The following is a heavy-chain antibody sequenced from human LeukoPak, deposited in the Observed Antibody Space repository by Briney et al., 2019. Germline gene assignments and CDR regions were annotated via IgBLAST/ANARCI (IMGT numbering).Heavy chain of an antibody. CDR1: GYTFTGYY. D-gene: IGHD6-19*01. V-gene: IGHV1-2*02. Sequence: ASVKVSCKASGYTFTGYYMHWVRQAPGQGLEWMGWINPNSGGTNYAQKFQGRVTMTRDTSISTAYMELSRLRSDDTAVYYCARFAISSGWYGAFDYWGQGTLVTVSS. CDR3: ARFAISSGWYGAFDY. CDR2: INPNSGGT. J-gene: IGHJ4*02.